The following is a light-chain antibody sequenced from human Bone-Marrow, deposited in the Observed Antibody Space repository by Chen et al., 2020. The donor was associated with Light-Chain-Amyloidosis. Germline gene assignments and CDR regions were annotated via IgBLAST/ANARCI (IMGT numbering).Light chain of an antibody. CDR1: SLPTKY. V-gene: IGLV3-25*03. CDR2: RDT. Sequence: SYELTQPPSVSVSPGQTARITCSGDSLPTKYAYWYQQKPGQAPVLVIHRDTERPSGISERFSGCSSRTTATLTSSGVQAEDEADYHCQSADSSGTYEVIFGGGTKLTVL. J-gene: IGLJ2*01. CDR3: QSADSSGTYEVI.